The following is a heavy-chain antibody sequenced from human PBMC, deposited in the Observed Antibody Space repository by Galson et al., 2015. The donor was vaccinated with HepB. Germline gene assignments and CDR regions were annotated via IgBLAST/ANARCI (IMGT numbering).Heavy chain of an antibody. CDR1: GDSVYNRSAA. V-gene: IGHV6-1*01. CDR2: TYYNSKWYT. D-gene: IGHD6-13*01. J-gene: IGHJ4*02. Sequence: CAISGDSVYNRSAAWHWIRQSPSGGLEWLGGTYYNSKWYTDFALSVESRIIINADTSKNQFSLHLKSVTPEDTAIYYCARGVASGWYGGGLFDYWGQGTMLTVSS. CDR3: ARGVASGWYGGGLFDY.